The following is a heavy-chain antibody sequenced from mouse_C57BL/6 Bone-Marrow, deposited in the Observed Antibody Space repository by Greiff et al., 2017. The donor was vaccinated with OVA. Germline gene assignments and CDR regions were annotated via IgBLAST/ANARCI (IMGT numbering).Heavy chain of an antibody. CDR3: NRLLRSYYAMDY. V-gene: IGHV14-1*01. Sequence: EVQLQQSGAELVRPGASVKLSCTASGFNIKDYYMHWVKQRPEQGLEWIGRIDPEDGDTEYAPKFQGKATMTADTSSNTAYLQLSSLTSEDTAVYYCNRLLRSYYAMDYWGQGTSVTVSS. CDR2: IDPEDGDT. D-gene: IGHD1-1*01. CDR1: GFNIKDYY. J-gene: IGHJ4*01.